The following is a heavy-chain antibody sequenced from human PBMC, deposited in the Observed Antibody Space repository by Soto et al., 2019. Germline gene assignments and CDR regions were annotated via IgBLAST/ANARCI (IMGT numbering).Heavy chain of an antibody. Sequence: AVKVSGQVSGDMFTPFGLTWVRQAPGQGLEWMGWISTYNGETKYAQKFQGRVTMTTDTSTTTGYLDLRSLRSDDTVLYFCARANYIGSNPFEFWGQGTMVTVSS. D-gene: IGHD1-7*01. CDR3: ARANYIGSNPFEF. CDR2: ISTYNGET. CDR1: GDMFTPFG. V-gene: IGHV1-18*01. J-gene: IGHJ3*01.